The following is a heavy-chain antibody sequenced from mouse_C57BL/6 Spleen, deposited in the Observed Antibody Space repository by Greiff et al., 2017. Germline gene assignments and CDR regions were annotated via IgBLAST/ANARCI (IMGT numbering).Heavy chain of an antibody. CDR3: ARAGYSNYDY. J-gene: IGHJ2*01. CDR1: GYTFTSYW. V-gene: IGHV1-72*01. D-gene: IGHD2-5*01. Sequence: QVQLQQPGAELVKPVASVKLSCKASGYTFTSYWMHWVKQRPGRGLECIGRIDPNSGGTKYNEKFKSKATLTVDKPSSTAYMQLSSLTSEDSAVYYCARAGYSNYDYWGQGTTLTVSS. CDR2: IDPNSGGT.